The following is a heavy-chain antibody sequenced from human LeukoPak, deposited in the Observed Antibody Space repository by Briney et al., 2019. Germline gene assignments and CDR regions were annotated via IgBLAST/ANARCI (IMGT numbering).Heavy chain of an antibody. CDR3: ARVMSGYYVVLDV. V-gene: IGHV3-23*01. CDR2: ISGSGGST. Sequence: GGSLRLSCAASGFTFSSYAMSWVRQAPGKGLEWVSAISGSGGSTYYADSVKGRFTISRDNSKNTLYLQMNSLRAEDTAVYYCARVMSGYYVVLDVWGQGTMVTVSS. D-gene: IGHD3-3*01. J-gene: IGHJ3*01. CDR1: GFTFSSYA.